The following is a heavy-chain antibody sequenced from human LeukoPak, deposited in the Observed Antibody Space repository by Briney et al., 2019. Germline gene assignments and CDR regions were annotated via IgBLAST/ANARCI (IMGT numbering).Heavy chain of an antibody. CDR2: ISGSGGST. CDR3: AKDEEQRLSADAFDI. J-gene: IGHJ3*02. V-gene: IGHV3-23*01. CDR1: GFTFSSYA. D-gene: IGHD6-25*01. Sequence: PGGSLRLPCAASGFTFSSYAMSWVRQAPGKGLEWVSAISGSGGSTYYADSVKGRFTISRDNSKNTLYLQMNSLRAEDTAVYYCAKDEEQRLSADAFDIWGQGTMVTVAS.